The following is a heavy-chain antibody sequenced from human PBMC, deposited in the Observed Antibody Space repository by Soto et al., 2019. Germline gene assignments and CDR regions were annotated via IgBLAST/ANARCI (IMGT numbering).Heavy chain of an antibody. CDR1: WFTLSSYG. CDR2: ISYDGSNK. V-gene: IGHV3-30*18. J-gene: IGHJ6*02. Sequence: GGGPRLSRAAPWFTLSSYGLHRGRPAPGKGLEWVAVISYDGSNKYYADSVKGRFTISRDNSKNTLYLQMNSLRAEDTAVYYCAKAPGWYNYYYHYGMDVWGQGTTVTVSS. D-gene: IGHD6-19*01. CDR3: AKAPGWYNYYYHYGMDV.